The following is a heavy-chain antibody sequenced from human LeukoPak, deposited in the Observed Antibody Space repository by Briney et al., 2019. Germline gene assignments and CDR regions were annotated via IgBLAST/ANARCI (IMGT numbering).Heavy chain of an antibody. J-gene: IGHJ4*02. D-gene: IGHD6-19*01. Sequence: ASVKVYCKASGYTFTGYYMHWVRQAPGQGLEWMGRINPNSGGTNYAQKFQGRVTMTRDTSISTAYMELSRLRSDDTAVYYCASYSSGWYYFDYWGQGTLVTVSS. CDR1: GYTFTGYY. V-gene: IGHV1-2*06. CDR3: ASYSSGWYYFDY. CDR2: INPNSGGT.